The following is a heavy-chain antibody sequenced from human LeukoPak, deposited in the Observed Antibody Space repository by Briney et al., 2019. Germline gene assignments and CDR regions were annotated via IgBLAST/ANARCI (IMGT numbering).Heavy chain of an antibody. CDR2: INDSGGRT. V-gene: IGHV3-23*01. J-gene: IGHJ4*02. D-gene: IGHD6-19*01. CDR3: ATGYRRDWYQGD. CDR1: GFTFSSYA. Sequence: GGSLRLSCAASGFTFSSYAMSWVRQAPGKGLEWVSVINDSGGRTFYADSVKGRFTISRDNSKNTLYLQMNSLRADDTAVYYCATGYRRDWYQGDWGQGTLVTVSS.